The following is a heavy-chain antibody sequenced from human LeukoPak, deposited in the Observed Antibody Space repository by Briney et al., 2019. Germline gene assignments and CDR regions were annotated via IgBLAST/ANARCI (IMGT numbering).Heavy chain of an antibody. CDR3: ARDWISYSGSYYYYGMDV. CDR1: GGSISSYY. CDR2: IYYSGST. J-gene: IGHJ6*02. V-gene: IGHV4-59*01. Sequence: SETLSLTCTVSGGSISSYYWSWIRQPPGKGLEWIGYIYYSGSTNYNPSLKSRVTISVDTSKNQFFLRLSSVTAADTAVYYCARDWISYSGSYYYYGMDVWGQGTTVTVSS. D-gene: IGHD1-26*01.